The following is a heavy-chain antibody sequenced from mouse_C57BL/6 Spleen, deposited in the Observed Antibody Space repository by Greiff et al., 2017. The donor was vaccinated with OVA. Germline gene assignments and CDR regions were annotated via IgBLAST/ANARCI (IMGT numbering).Heavy chain of an antibody. J-gene: IGHJ2*01. CDR3: TRESYGNYVPFDY. CDR1: GFTFSSYA. V-gene: IGHV5-9-1*02. CDR2: ISSGGDYI. D-gene: IGHD2-1*01. Sequence: EVMLVESGEGLVKPGGSLKLSCAASGFTFSSYAMSWVRQTPEKRLEWVAYISSGGDYIYYADTVKGRFTLTRDKARNTLYLQMSSLKSEDTAMYYYTRESYGNYVPFDYWGQGTTLTVSS.